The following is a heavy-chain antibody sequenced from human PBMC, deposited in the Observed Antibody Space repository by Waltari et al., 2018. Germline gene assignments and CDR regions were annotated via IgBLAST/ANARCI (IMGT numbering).Heavy chain of an antibody. CDR3: ARSTGSGYPALDW. Sequence: EGQLVQSGAEVKKPGESLKISCKGSAYKFSSYWIGWVRQMPGKGLEWMGIIVPGDSDTRYSPSFQVQVTISVDKSISTAYLQWSSLKTSDTAMYYCARSTGSGYPALDWWGQGTLVTVSS. J-gene: IGHJ4*02. CDR2: IVPGDSDT. V-gene: IGHV5-51*03. CDR1: AYKFSSYW. D-gene: IGHD6-25*01.